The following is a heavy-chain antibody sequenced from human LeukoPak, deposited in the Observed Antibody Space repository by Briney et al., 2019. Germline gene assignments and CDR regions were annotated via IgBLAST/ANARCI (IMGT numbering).Heavy chain of an antibody. V-gene: IGHV3-9*01. Sequence: PGGSLRLSCAASGFTFDDYAMHWVRQAPGKGLEWVSGISWNSGSIGYADSVKGRFTISRDNAKNSLYLQMNSLRAEDTALYYCAREHCSGGSCYSFDYWGQGTLVTVSS. CDR2: ISWNSGSI. D-gene: IGHD2-15*01. CDR3: AREHCSGGSCYSFDY. J-gene: IGHJ4*02. CDR1: GFTFDDYA.